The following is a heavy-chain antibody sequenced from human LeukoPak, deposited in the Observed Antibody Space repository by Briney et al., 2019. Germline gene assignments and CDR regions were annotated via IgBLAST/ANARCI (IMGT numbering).Heavy chain of an antibody. CDR3: ARGAVAYYYFDN. Sequence: PSETLSLTCTVSGDSISSGDYYWSWIRQPAGKGLEWIGRISSSGSTNYNPSLKSRVTISVDTSKNQFSLKLSSVTAADTAVYYCARGAVAYYYFDNWGQGTLVTVSS. V-gene: IGHV4-61*02. J-gene: IGHJ4*02. CDR2: ISSSGST. CDR1: GDSISSGDYY. D-gene: IGHD6-19*01.